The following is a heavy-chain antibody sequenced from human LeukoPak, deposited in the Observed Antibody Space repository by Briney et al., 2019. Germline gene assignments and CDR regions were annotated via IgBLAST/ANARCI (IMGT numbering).Heavy chain of an antibody. V-gene: IGHV1-69*04. D-gene: IGHD4-17*01. CDR2: IIPILGIA. Sequence: ASVKVFCKASGGTFSSYAISWVRQAPGQGLEWMGRIIPILGIANYAQKFQGRVTITADKSTTTAYMELSSLRSEDTAVYYCARPGYGDYGGYYFDYSGQGTLVTVSS. CDR1: GGTFSSYA. CDR3: ARPGYGDYGGYYFDY. J-gene: IGHJ4*02.